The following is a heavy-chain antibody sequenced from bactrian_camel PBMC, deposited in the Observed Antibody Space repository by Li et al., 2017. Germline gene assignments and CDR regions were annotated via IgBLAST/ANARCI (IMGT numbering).Heavy chain of an antibody. V-gene: IGHV3S1*01. J-gene: IGHJ4*01. CDR2: VEDDGTTRESIS. D-gene: IGHD6*01. CDR3: AEGRGSRGEHCYSLNY. Sequence: HVQLVESGGGSVQAGGSLRLSCVASGYTYSSHCMGWFRQAPGKEREAVAAVEDDGTTRESISSYTDSVKGRFTVSKDSAKNTVYLQMNNLQPEDTATYHCAEGRGSRGEHCYSLNYWGQGTQVTVS. CDR1: GYTYSSHC.